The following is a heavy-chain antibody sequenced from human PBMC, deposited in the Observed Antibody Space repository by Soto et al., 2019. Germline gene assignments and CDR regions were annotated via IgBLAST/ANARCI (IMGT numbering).Heavy chain of an antibody. J-gene: IGHJ2*01. CDR3: ARSISARLVKTHWYFDL. CDR1: GGTFSSYA. D-gene: IGHD6-6*01. V-gene: IGHV1-69*06. Sequence: SVKVSCKASGGTFSSYAISWVRQAPGQGLEWMGGIIPIFGTANYAQKFQGRVTITADKSTSTAYMELSSLRSEDTDVYYCARSISARLVKTHWYFDLWGRGTLVTVSS. CDR2: IIPIFGTA.